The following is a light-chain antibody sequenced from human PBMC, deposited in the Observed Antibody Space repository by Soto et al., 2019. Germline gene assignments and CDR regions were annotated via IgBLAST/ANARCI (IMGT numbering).Light chain of an antibody. J-gene: IGKJ2*01. CDR2: QVS. CDR1: QSLVHNNGNTY. Sequence: DVVMTQSPLSLPVTLGQPASISCRSSQSLVHNNGNTYLAWFQQRPGQSPRRLIYQVSNRDSGVPDRFSGSGSGTDFTLKISRVEAEDFGVYHCMQGTHGPHTFGQGTKV. V-gene: IGKV2-30*02. CDR3: MQGTHGPHT.